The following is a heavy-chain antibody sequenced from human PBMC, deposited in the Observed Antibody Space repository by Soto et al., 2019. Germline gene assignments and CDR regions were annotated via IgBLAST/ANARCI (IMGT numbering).Heavy chain of an antibody. CDR1: GFTFSSYA. CDR3: ARICSSTSCFDY. CDR2: ISGSGGST. D-gene: IGHD2-2*01. Sequence: GESLKISCAASGFTFSSYAMSWVRQAPGKGLEWVSAISGSGGSTYYADSVKGRFTISRDNSKNTLYLQMNSLRAEDTAVYYCARICSSTSCFDYWGQGTLVTVSS. V-gene: IGHV3-23*01. J-gene: IGHJ4*02.